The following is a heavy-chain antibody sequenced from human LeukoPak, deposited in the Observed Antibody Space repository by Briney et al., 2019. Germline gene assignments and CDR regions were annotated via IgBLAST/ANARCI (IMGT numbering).Heavy chain of an antibody. CDR2: IYHSGST. D-gene: IGHD1-26*01. CDR1: GYSISSGYY. Sequence: SETLSLTCTVSGYSISSGYYWGWIRQPPGKGLEWIGSIYHSGSTYYNPSLKSRVTISVDTSKNQFSLKLSSVTAADTAVYYCARAPLKGDDAFDIWGQGTMVTVSS. V-gene: IGHV4-38-2*02. J-gene: IGHJ3*02. CDR3: ARAPLKGDDAFDI.